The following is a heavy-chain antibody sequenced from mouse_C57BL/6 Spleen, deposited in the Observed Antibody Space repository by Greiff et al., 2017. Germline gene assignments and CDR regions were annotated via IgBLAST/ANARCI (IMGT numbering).Heavy chain of an antibody. CDR2: IYPSDSET. CDR1: GYTFTSYW. CDR3: AKGWLLDY. D-gene: IGHD2-3*01. J-gene: IGHJ2*01. Sequence: QLQQPGAELVRPGSSVKLSCKASGYTFTSYWMDWVKQRPGQGLEWIGNIYPSDSETHYNQKFKDKATLTVDKSSSTAYMQLSSLTSEDSAVYYCAKGWLLDYWGQGTTLTVSS. V-gene: IGHV1-61*01.